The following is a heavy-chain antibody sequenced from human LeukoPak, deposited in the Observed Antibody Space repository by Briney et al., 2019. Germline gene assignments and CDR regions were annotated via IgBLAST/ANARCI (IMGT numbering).Heavy chain of an antibody. Sequence: GGSLRLSCAASGFTFSSYSINWVRQAPAKGLEWISSISSSSSYIYYADSVKGRFTISRDNAKNSLYLQMNSLRAEDTAVYYCARTYYYDSSGYYRGGAFDIWGQGTMVTVSS. CDR2: ISSSSSYI. J-gene: IGHJ3*02. CDR3: ARTYYYDSSGYYRGGAFDI. CDR1: GFTFSSYS. D-gene: IGHD3-22*01. V-gene: IGHV3-21*01.